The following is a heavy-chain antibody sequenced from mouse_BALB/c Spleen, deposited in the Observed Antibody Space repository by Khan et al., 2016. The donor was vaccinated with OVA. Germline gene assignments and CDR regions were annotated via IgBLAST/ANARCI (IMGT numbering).Heavy chain of an antibody. CDR3: ARAYYGNCREAMDY. CDR1: GFSLTGYG. V-gene: IGHV2-6-7*01. D-gene: IGHD2-10*01. J-gene: IGHJ4*01. CDR2: IWGDGNT. Sequence: VQLQESGPGLVAPSQSLSITCTVSGFSLTGYGVNWVRQPPGKGLEWLGMIWGDGNTDYNSALKSRLSICKDNSKSQVFLKMNSLQTDDTARYYCARAYYGNCREAMDYWGQGTSGTFSS.